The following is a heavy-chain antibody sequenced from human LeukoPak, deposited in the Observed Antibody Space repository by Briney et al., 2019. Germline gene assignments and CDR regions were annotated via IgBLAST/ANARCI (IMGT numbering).Heavy chain of an antibody. CDR1: GGSISSYY. CDR3: ARNAARRGTNWFDP. CDR2: IYYSGST. J-gene: IGHJ5*02. D-gene: IGHD6-6*01. Sequence: KASETLSLTCTVSGGSISSYYWSWIRQPPGKGLEWIGYIYYSGSTNYNPSLKSRVTISVDTSKNQFSLKLSSVTAADTAVYYCARNAARRGTNWFDPWGQGTLVTVSS. V-gene: IGHV4-59*01.